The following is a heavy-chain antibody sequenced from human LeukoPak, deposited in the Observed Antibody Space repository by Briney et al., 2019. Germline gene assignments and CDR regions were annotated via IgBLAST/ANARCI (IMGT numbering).Heavy chain of an antibody. Sequence: PSETLSLTCAVSGYSISSGYYWGWIRQPPGKGLEWIGSIYHSGSTYYNPSLKSRVTISVDTSKNQFSLKLSSVTAADTAVYYCARLHPIAISGAFDIWGQGTMVTVSS. J-gene: IGHJ3*02. D-gene: IGHD2/OR15-2a*01. V-gene: IGHV4-38-2*01. CDR3: ARLHPIAISGAFDI. CDR1: GYSISSGYY. CDR2: IYHSGST.